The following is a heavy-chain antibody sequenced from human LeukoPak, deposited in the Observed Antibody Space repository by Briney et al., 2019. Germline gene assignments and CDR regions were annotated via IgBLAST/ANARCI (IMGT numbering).Heavy chain of an antibody. CDR2: ISSSSSYI. J-gene: IGHJ4*02. CDR3: ARGNSGSYSGLDY. CDR1: GLTFSSYS. Sequence: GGSLRLSCAASGLTFSSYSMNWVRQAPGEGLEWVSSISSSSSYIYYADSVKGRFTISRDNAKNSLYLQMNSLRAEDTAVYYCARGNSGSYSGLDYWGQGTLVTVSS. D-gene: IGHD1-26*01. V-gene: IGHV3-21*01.